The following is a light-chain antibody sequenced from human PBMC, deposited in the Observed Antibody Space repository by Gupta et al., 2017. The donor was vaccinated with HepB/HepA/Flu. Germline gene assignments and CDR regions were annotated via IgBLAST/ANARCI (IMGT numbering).Light chain of an antibody. V-gene: IGKV4-1*01. CDR3: QQYYDSPIS. CDR1: QNLLYSPNNENF. Sequence: DIVMTQSPDSLTVSLGERATINCKSSQNLLYSPNNENFLAWYQQKPGQPPKLLISWASTRESGVPDRFSGSGSGTDFTLTISSLQAEDVAVYYCQQYYDSPISFGQGTRLEIK. J-gene: IGKJ5*01. CDR2: WAS.